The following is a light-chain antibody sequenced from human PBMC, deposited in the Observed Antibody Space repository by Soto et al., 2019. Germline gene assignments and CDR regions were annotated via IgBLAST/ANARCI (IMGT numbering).Light chain of an antibody. CDR1: ITNVGSYY. V-gene: IGLV1-47*01. J-gene: IGLJ2*01. CDR2: NNN. CDR3: AAWDDALRNLL. Sequence: QSVLTQSPSVSGTPGQTVTISCTGSITNVGSYYVNWYRQRPGTAPQALMYNNNHRPSGVPDRFSGSKSGTSASLSIRGLQSEDEGDYFCAAWDDALRNLLFGGGTKLTVL.